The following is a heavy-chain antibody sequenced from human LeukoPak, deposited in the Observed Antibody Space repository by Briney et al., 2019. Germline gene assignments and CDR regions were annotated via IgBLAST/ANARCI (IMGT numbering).Heavy chain of an antibody. CDR2: IDRRGGNT. CDR1: GFDFDTNS. CDR3: AKYSQTGDPSDY. V-gene: IGHV3-23*05. J-gene: IGHJ4*02. Sequence: PGGSLRLSCAASGFDFDTNSMTWVRQTPGKGLEWVSVIDRRGGNTEYVDSAKGRFTISRDNSKKTLYLQMNNLRVEDTAIYYCAKYSQTGDPSDYWGQGTLVAVSS. D-gene: IGHD7-27*01.